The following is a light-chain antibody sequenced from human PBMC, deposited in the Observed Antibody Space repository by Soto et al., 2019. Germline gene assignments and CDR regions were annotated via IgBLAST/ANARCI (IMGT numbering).Light chain of an antibody. CDR1: SSDIGASNF. CDR2: EVT. J-gene: IGLJ1*01. V-gene: IGLV2-8*01. CDR3: SSFTGFSTV. Sequence: VLTQPPSAPGSPGQSVTISCTGTSSDIGASNFVSWYQQHPGKAPKLVIYEVTKRPSGVPDRFSGSKFGNTASLTVSGLQTEDEADYYCSSFTGFSTVFGSGTKVTVL.